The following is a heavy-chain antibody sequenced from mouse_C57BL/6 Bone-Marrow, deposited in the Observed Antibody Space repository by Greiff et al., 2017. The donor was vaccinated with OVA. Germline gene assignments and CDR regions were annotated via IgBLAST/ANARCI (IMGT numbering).Heavy chain of an antibody. CDR3: AKPFDPAGFAY. Sequence: EVKVVESGGGLVKPGGSLKLSCAASGFTFSDYGMHWVRQAPEKGLEWVAYISSGSSTIYYADTVKGRFTISRDNAKNTLFLQMTSLRSEDTAMYYCAKPFDPAGFAYWGQGTLVTVSA. J-gene: IGHJ3*01. V-gene: IGHV5-17*01. CDR2: ISSGSSTI. CDR1: GFTFSDYG.